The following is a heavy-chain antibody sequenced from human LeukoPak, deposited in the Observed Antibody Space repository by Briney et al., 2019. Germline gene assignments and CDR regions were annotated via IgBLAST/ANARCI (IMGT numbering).Heavy chain of an antibody. CDR2: TTDTGGTT. Sequence: GGSLRLSCSASGFTFTRNTMHWVRQAPGKGLEYVSGTTDTGGTTYYAYSVKGRFTISRDNSKNTLYLQANSLRVEDTAVYYCVKDLSGTYSFDYWGQGTLVTVSS. J-gene: IGHJ4*02. CDR1: GFTFTRNT. D-gene: IGHD3-10*01. V-gene: IGHV3-64D*06. CDR3: VKDLSGTYSFDY.